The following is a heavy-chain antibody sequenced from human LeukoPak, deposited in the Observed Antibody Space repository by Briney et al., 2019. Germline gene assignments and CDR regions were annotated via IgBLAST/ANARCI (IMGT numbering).Heavy chain of an antibody. CDR1: RFTFSNFA. J-gene: IGHJ4*02. D-gene: IGHD2-2*01. CDR3: AKSGPYCSSTSCNYFDY. CDR2: ISGSGGST. V-gene: IGHV3-23*01. Sequence: PGGSLRLSCAASRFTFSNFAMSWVRQAPGKGLEWVSAISGSGGSTYYADSVKGRFTISRDNSKNALFLQMNSLRAEDTAVYYCAKSGPYCSSTSCNYFDYWGQGILVTASS.